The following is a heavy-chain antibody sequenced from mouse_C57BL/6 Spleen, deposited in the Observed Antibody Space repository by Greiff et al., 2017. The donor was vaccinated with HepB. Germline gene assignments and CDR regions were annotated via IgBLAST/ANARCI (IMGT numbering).Heavy chain of an antibody. V-gene: IGHV14-4*01. J-gene: IGHJ2*01. Sequence: VHVKQSGAELVRPGASVKLSCTASGFNIKDDYMHWVKQRPEQGLEWIGWIDPENGDTAYASKFQGKATITADTSSNTAYLQLSSLTSEDTAVYSCTLITTVVAPGYWGQGTTLTVSS. CDR1: GFNIKDDY. D-gene: IGHD1-1*01. CDR3: TLITTVVAPGY. CDR2: IDPENGDT.